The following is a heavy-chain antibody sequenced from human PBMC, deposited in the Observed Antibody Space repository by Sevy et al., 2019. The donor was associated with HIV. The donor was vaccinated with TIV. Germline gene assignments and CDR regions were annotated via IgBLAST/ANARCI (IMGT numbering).Heavy chain of an antibody. CDR2: IWYDGSNK. Sequence: GGSLRLSCAASGFTFSSYGMHWVRQAPGKGLEWVAVIWYDGSNKYYADSVKGRFTISRDNSKNTLYLQMNSLRAEDTAVYYCARSRTTYYDFWSGYYTSYYYYGMDVWGQRTTVTVSS. J-gene: IGHJ6*02. V-gene: IGHV3-33*01. CDR1: GFTFSSYG. CDR3: ARSRTTYYDFWSGYYTSYYYYGMDV. D-gene: IGHD3-3*01.